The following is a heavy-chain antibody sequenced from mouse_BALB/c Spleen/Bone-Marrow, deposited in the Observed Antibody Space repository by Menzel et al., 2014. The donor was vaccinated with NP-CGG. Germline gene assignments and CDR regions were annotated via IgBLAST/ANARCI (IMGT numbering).Heavy chain of an antibody. J-gene: IGHJ3*01. V-gene: IGHV5-9-2*01. D-gene: IGHD2-4*01. CDR2: ISGGGSYT. CDR3: ARHAYYDQTEVSFVY. CDR1: GFSFNSYG. Sequence: EVMLVESGGGLVKSGGSLKLSCAASGFSFNSYGMSWVRQTPEKRPEWVATISGGGSYTFYPDSVKGRFTISRDNAKNNLYLQLSSLRSEDTALYYCARHAYYDQTEVSFVYWSQGTLVTVSA.